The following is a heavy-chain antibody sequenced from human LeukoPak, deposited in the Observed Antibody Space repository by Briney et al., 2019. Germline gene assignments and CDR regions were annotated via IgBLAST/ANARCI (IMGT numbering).Heavy chain of an antibody. CDR2: ISSSSSTI. CDR3: ARKAIAGGNAFDI. J-gene: IGHJ3*02. D-gene: IGHD3-16*01. CDR1: GFTFSSYS. Sequence: PGGSLGLSCAASGFTFSSYSMNWVRQAPGKGPEWVSYISSSSSTIYYADSVKGRFTISRDNAKNSLYLQMNSLRAEDTAVYYCARKAIAGGNAFDIWGQGTMVTVSS. V-gene: IGHV3-48*01.